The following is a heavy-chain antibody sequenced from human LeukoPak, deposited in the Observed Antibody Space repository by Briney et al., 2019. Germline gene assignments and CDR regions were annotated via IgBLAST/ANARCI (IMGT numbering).Heavy chain of an antibody. CDR3: ARLLEGVAGTWGY. V-gene: IGHV5-51*01. Sequence: GESLKISCKGSGHSFTTYWIAWVRQMSGKGLEWMGAIYPGDSDTRYSPSFQGQVTISVNKSISTAYLQWSSLKASDTAMYYCARLLEGVAGTWGYWGQGTLVTVSS. CDR2: IYPGDSDT. J-gene: IGHJ4*02. D-gene: IGHD6-19*01. CDR1: GHSFTTYW.